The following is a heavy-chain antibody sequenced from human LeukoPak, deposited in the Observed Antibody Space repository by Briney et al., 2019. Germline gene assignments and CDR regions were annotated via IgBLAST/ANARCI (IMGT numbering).Heavy chain of an antibody. Sequence: GRSLRLSCAASGFTFSTYAMHWVRQAPAKGLDWVAVISNDGRDKYYADSVKGRFTISRDNPKNTLDLQMNSLRVDDTAVYYCARGAWTATQPINDWGQGTLVTVSS. CDR2: ISNDGRDK. V-gene: IGHV3-30*04. CDR1: GFTFSTYA. D-gene: IGHD2-21*02. CDR3: ARGAWTATQPIND. J-gene: IGHJ4*02.